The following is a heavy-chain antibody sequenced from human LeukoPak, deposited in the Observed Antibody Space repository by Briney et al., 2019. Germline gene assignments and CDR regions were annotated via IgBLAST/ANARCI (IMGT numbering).Heavy chain of an antibody. CDR3: ARDLLHRGYAFDI. V-gene: IGHV7-4-1*02. CDR2: INTNTGNP. CDR1: GYTFTSYS. Sequence: ASVKVSCKASGYTFTSYSMNWVRQAPGQGLEWMGWINTNTGNPTYAQGFTGRFVFSLDTSVSTAYLQISSLKAEDTAVYYCARDLLHRGYAFDIWGRGTMVTVSS. J-gene: IGHJ3*02. D-gene: IGHD3-22*01.